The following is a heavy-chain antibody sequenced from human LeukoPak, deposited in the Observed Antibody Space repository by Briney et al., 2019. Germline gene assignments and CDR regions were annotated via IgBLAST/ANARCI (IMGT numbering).Heavy chain of an antibody. CDR1: GGSISSGDYY. J-gene: IGHJ4*02. Sequence: PSQTLSLTCTVSGGSISSGDYYWSWIRQPPGKGLEWIGYIYYSGSTYYNPSLKSRVTISVDTSKNQFSLKLSSVTAADTAVYYCARATLNLYYFDYWGQGTLVPVSS. CDR3: ARATLNLYYFDY. V-gene: IGHV4-30-4*08. CDR2: IYYSGST. D-gene: IGHD1-7*01.